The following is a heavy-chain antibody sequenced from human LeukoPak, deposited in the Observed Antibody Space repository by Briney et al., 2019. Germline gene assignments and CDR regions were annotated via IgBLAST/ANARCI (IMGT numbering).Heavy chain of an antibody. D-gene: IGHD2-15*01. CDR1: GFTFNSYA. CDR2: IFGRGGSP. V-gene: IGHV3-23*01. CDR3: GKTTVGYSSGRYPGWPVDY. Sequence: GGSLRLSCAASGFTFNSYAMYWVRQAPGKGLEWISGIFGRGGSPHYADSVKGRFTISRDNFQNTVYLQLGSLRVEDTAVYYCGKTTVGYSSGRYPGWPVDYWGQGALATVSS. J-gene: IGHJ4*02.